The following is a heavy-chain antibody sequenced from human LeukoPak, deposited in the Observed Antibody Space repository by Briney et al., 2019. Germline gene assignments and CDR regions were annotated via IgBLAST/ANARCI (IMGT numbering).Heavy chain of an antibody. CDR2: ISGSSDTI. J-gene: IGHJ4*02. D-gene: IGHD2-2*01. CDR3: ARDSSFDY. V-gene: IGHV3-23*01. CDR1: GFTFSSYA. Sequence: GGSLRLSCAASGFTFSSYAMSWVRQAPGKGLEWVSVISGSSDTIHYADSVKGRFTVSRDSSKNTLYLQMNSLRAEDTAVYYCARDSSFDYWGQGTLVTVSS.